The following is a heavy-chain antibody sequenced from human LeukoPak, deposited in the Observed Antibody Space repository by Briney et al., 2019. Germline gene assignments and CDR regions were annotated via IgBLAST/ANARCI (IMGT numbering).Heavy chain of an antibody. Sequence: HTGGSLRPSCAASGFTFSNYAMSWVRQAPGKRLEWVSGLSGSGGDTYYAGSVKGRFTISRDNSNNTLYLQMNSLRAEDTALYYCAKVSEIAAAGAFDYWGQGTMVTVSS. V-gene: IGHV3-23*01. CDR3: AKVSEIAAAGAFDY. CDR1: GFTFSNYA. D-gene: IGHD6-13*01. J-gene: IGHJ4*02. CDR2: LSGSGGDT.